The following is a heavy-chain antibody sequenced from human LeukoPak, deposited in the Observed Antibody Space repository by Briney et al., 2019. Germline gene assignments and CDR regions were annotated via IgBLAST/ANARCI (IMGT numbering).Heavy chain of an antibody. V-gene: IGHV3-7*03. CDR2: IKQDGSEK. Sequence: GGSLRLSCAASGFTFSSYWMSWVRQAPGKGLEWVANIKQDGSEKYYVDSVKGRFTISRDNAKNSLYLQMNSLRAEDMAVYYCARTYGDYVYILGYWGQGTLVTVSS. CDR3: ARTYGDYVYILGY. D-gene: IGHD4-17*01. CDR1: GFTFSSYW. J-gene: IGHJ4*02.